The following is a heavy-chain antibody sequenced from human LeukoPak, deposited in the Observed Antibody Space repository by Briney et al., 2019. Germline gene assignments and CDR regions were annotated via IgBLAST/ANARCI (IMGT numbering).Heavy chain of an antibody. D-gene: IGHD3-3*01. J-gene: IGHJ4*02. CDR3: ARLLFVPVLRFLDLENPFDY. V-gene: IGHV4-39*01. CDR1: GGSISSYY. Sequence: PSETLSLTCTVSGGSISSYYWSWIRQPPGKGLEWIGSIYYSGSTYYNPSLKSRVTISVDTSKNQFSLKLSSVTAADTAVYYCARLLFVPVLRFLDLENPFDYWGQGTLVTVSS. CDR2: IYYSGST.